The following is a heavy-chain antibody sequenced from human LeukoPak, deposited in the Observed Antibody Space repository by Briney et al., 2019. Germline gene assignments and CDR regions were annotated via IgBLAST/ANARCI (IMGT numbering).Heavy chain of an antibody. CDR1: GFTFGDYT. CDR2: ITGDGGTT. Sequence: GGSVRLSCAASGFTFGDYTMHWFRQPPGRGLQWVSLITGDGGTTSYAGSVKGRFTISRDNSKNSLYLHMNSLRNEDTALYYCAKGHFGAGDYWGQGTLVTVSS. CDR3: AKGHFGAGDY. D-gene: IGHD3-3*01. V-gene: IGHV3-43*02. J-gene: IGHJ4*02.